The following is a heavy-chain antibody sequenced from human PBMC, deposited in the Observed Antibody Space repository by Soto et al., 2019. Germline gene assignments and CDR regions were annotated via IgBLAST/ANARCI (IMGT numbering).Heavy chain of an antibody. V-gene: IGHV3-30-3*01. CDR1: GFTFSNYA. CDR3: ARDGATQTLGPWYFEL. J-gene: IGHJ2*01. Sequence: QVQLVESGGGVVQPGRSLRLSCAASGFTFSNYAMHWVRQAPGKGLEWVAIVSYDGNNQYYADSVKGRFTISRDNSENRLYLQMNSLRAEDTAVYYCARDGATQTLGPWYFELWGRGTLVTVSS. CDR2: VSYDGNNQ. D-gene: IGHD3-16*01.